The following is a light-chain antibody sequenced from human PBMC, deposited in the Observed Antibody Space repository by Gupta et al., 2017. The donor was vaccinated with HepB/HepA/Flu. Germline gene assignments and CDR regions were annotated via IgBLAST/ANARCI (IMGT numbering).Light chain of an antibody. J-gene: IGLJ3*02. CDR2: INK. V-gene: IGLV10-54*04. CDR1: NNNVGSQG. CDR3: SASDNTRGTLV. Sequence: QPGLTQPPSVSTALGQTATLTCTGNNNNVGSQGAAWLQQHQPHPPNLLTFINKNRPSGISERFSSSTSGNNAAPLTTSLQSEDDADDYCSASDNTRGTLVFGGGTKLTVL.